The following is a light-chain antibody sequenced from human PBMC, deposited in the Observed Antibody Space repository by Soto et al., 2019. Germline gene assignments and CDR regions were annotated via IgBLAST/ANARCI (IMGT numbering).Light chain of an antibody. CDR3: QQRSN. CDR1: QSVSSY. Sequence: EIVFTQSPATLSLSPWDRATLSCRASQSVSSYLAWYQKNPGQAPRLLIYDASNRATGIPARFSGSGSGTDFTLTISSLEPEDFAAYYCQQRSNFGQGTRLEIK. J-gene: IGKJ5*01. CDR2: DAS. V-gene: IGKV3-11*01.